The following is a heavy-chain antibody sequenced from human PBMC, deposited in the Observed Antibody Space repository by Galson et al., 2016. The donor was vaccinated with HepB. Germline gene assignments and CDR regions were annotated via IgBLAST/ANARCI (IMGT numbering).Heavy chain of an antibody. V-gene: IGHV2-70*01. CDR3: ARTYGKIYSGNTDFDY. D-gene: IGHD4-23*01. J-gene: IGHJ4*02. CDR1: GFSLRTIGMC. Sequence: PALVKPTQTLTLTCAFSGFSLRTIGMCVNWIRQPPGKALEWLALIDWDDDKYYNTSLKTRLTISKDTSKNQVVLTMTNMDPVYTATYYCARTYGKIYSGNTDFDYWGQGTLVTVSS. CDR2: IDWDDDK.